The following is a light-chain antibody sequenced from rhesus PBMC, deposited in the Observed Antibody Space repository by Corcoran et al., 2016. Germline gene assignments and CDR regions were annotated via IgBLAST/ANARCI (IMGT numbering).Light chain of an antibody. CDR1: QGISSW. CDR2: AAS. J-gene: IGKJ2*01. V-gene: IGKV1-33*02. Sequence: DIQMTQSPSSLSASVGDRVTITCQVSQGISSWLAWYQQKPGKAPKLLFYAASSLQRGVPTRFSGSGSGTDFTLTISRLQPEDFATYYCEQHNSYPYSFGQGTKVEIK. CDR3: EQHNSYPYS.